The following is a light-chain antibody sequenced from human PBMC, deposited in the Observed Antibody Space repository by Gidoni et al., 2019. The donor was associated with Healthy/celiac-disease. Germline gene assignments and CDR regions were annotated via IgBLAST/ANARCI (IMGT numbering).Light chain of an antibody. J-gene: IGKJ4*01. CDR2: DAS. Sequence: EIVLTQSPATLSLSPGETATLSCSVSQSVSSYLAWYQQQPGQATRLLIYDASNGATGIPARCSGRGSGTDFTLTISSREHEDFADYYCQQRSNWLTFGGGTKVEIK. V-gene: IGKV3-11*01. CDR1: QSVSSY. CDR3: QQRSNWLT.